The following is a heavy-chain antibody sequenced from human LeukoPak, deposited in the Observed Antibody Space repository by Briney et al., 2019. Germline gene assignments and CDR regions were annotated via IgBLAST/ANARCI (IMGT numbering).Heavy chain of an antibody. CDR1: GGTFSSYT. CDR2: IIPILGIA. J-gene: IGHJ5*02. CDR3: AREDFGVVSHNWFDP. D-gene: IGHD3-3*01. V-gene: IGHV1-69*04. Sequence: SVKVSCKASGGTFSSYTISWVRQAPGQGLEWMGRIIPILGIANYAQKFQGRVTITADKSTRTAYRELSSLRSEDTAVYYCAREDFGVVSHNWFDPWGQGTLVTVSS.